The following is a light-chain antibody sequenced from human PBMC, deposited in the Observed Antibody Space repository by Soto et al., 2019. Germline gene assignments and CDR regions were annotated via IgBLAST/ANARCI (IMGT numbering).Light chain of an antibody. CDR1: QSVSSY. Sequence: EIVLTQSPATLSLSPGERATLSCRASQSVSSYLAWYQQKPGQAPRLLIYDASNRATGIPARFSGSGSGTDFSLTISSLEPEDFAVVYCQQRSNWPLYTFGQGTKLEIK. CDR2: DAS. J-gene: IGKJ2*01. CDR3: QQRSNWPLYT. V-gene: IGKV3-11*01.